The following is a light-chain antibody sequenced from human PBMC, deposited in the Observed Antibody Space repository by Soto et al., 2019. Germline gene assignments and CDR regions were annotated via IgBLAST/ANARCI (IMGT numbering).Light chain of an antibody. CDR2: GAY. Sequence: VMTQSPASLSLSPGETATLSCRASHSISNNLAWYQQKAGQAPRLLIYGAYTRATGVSARFSGSGSGTDFTLTISSLQSEDFAVYYCQQYNNWPPYTFGQGTKVDIK. J-gene: IGKJ2*01. V-gene: IGKV3-15*01. CDR1: HSISNN. CDR3: QQYNNWPPYT.